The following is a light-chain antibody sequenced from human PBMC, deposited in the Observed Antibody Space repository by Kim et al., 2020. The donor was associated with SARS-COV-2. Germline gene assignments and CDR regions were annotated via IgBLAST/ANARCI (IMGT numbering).Light chain of an antibody. J-gene: IGLJ2*01. CDR1: SFNIGSNT. CDR3: AAWDDSLNGVA. CDR2: SDN. V-gene: IGLV1-44*01. Sequence: QSVLTQPPSASGTPGQMVTVSCSGSSFNIGSNTVSWYQQFPGTAPKLLIYSDNRRPSGVPDRFSGSKSGTSASLAISGLQSEDEAIYYCAAWDDSLNGVAFGGGTQLTVL.